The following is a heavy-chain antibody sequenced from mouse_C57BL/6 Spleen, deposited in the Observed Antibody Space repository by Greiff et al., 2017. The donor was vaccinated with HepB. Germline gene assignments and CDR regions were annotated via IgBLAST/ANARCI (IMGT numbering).Heavy chain of an antibody. CDR3: ARTDYYGSSSSYWYFDV. V-gene: IGHV1-75*01. CDR1: GYTFTDYY. Sequence: QVQLQQSGPELVKPGASVKISCKASGYTFTDYYINWVKQRPGQGLEWIGWIFPGSGSTYYNEKFKGKATLTVDKSSSTAYMLLSSLTSEDSAVYFCARTDYYGSSSSYWYFDVWGTGTTVTVSS. CDR2: IFPGSGST. D-gene: IGHD1-1*01. J-gene: IGHJ1*03.